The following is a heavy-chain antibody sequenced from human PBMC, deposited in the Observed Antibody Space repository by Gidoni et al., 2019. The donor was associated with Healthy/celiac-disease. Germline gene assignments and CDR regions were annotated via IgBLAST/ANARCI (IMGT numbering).Heavy chain of an antibody. CDR2: INPSGGST. V-gene: IGHV1-46*01. Sequence: QVQLVQSGAEVKKPGASVKVSFKASGYTFTSYYMPWLRQAPGQGLEWMGIINPSGGSTSYAQKFQGRVTMTRDTSTSTVYMELSSLRSEDTAVYYCARGLTTVTTGGTLAFDIWGQGTMVTVSS. CDR3: ARGLTTVTTGGTLAFDI. J-gene: IGHJ3*02. CDR1: GYTFTSYY. D-gene: IGHD4-17*01.